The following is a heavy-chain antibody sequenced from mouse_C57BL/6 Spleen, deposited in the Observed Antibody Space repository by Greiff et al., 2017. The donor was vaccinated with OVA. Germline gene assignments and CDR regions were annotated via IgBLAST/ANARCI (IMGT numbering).Heavy chain of an antibody. Sequence: EVQLQESGTVLARPGASVKMSCKTSGYTFTSYWLHWVTQRPGQGLEWRGALYPGNSDTRYNQQFTGKAKLTAVTSASPAYLALSSLTNEDSAVYYCTRVDYDEVAYWGQGTLVTVSA. CDR2: LYPGNSDT. CDR3: TRVDYDEVAY. V-gene: IGHV1-5*01. J-gene: IGHJ3*01. CDR1: GYTFTSYW. D-gene: IGHD2-4*01.